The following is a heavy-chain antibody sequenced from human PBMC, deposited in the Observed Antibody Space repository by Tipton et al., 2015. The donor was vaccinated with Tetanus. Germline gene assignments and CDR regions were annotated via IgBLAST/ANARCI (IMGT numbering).Heavy chain of an antibody. CDR2: IYYYTQRT. V-gene: IGHV4-31*03. CDR3: VRGRGLGAYSYGFEY. CDR1: GASINAGGYL. Sequence: LRLSCNVSGASINAGGYLWTWVRQHPGKGLEWIGNIYYYTQRTSQTPSLDSRVSISVDTSKNQFSLRLNSVTAADTAVYYCVRGRGLGAYSYGFEYWGQGALVTVSS. J-gene: IGHJ4*02. D-gene: IGHD5-18*01.